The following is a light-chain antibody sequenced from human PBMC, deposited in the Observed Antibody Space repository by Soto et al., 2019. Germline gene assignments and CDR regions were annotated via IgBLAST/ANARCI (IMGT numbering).Light chain of an antibody. CDR2: AAS. Sequence: DIQMTQSPSSLSESVGDRVNITCRAGQDINIYLAWYQQKPGRVPKLLISAASTLQSGVPSRFNGSGSGTDFTLTISSLQPEDVATYYSQKYDGAPLTFGGGTKVEIK. V-gene: IGKV1-27*01. J-gene: IGKJ4*01. CDR1: QDINIY. CDR3: QKYDGAPLT.